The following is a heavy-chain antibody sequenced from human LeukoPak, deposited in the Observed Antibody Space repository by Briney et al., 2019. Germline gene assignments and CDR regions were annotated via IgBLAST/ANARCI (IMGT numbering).Heavy chain of an antibody. D-gene: IGHD2-15*01. V-gene: IGHV4-39*07. Sequence: SETLSLTCTVSGGSISSSSYYWGWIRQPPGKGLEWIGSIYYSGSTYYNPSLKSRVTISVDTSKNQFSLKLSSVTAADTAVYYCASGGSPLGAFDIWGQGTMVTVSS. J-gene: IGHJ3*02. CDR2: IYYSGST. CDR1: GGSISSSSYY. CDR3: ASGGSPLGAFDI.